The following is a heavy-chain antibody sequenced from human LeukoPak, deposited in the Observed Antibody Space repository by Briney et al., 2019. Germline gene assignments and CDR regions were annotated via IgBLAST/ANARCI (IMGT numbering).Heavy chain of an antibody. CDR3: AGDRTRDGYNQGRVFDY. J-gene: IGHJ4*02. CDR1: GFTFSSYA. D-gene: IGHD5-24*01. CDR2: ISYDGSNK. Sequence: GGSLRLSCAASGFTFSSYAMHWVRQAPGKGLEGVAVISYDGSNKYYADSVKGRFTISRDNSKNTLYLQMNSLRAEDKAVYYCAGDRTRDGYNQGRVFDYWGQGTLVTVSS. V-gene: IGHV3-30-3*01.